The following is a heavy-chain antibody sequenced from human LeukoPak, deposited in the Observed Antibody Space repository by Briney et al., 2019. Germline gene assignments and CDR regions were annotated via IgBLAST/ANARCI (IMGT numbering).Heavy chain of an antibody. CDR2: IKQDGSEK. D-gene: IGHD2-15*01. CDR3: ARSMYCSGGSCYSAEAPFDY. CDR1: GFTFSSYA. Sequence: GRSLRLSCAASGFTFSSYAMHWVRQAPGKGLEWVANIKQDGSEKYYVDSVKGRFTISRDNAKNSLYLQMNSLRAEDTAVYYCARSMYCSGGSCYSAEAPFDYWGQGTLVTVSS. V-gene: IGHV3-7*01. J-gene: IGHJ4*02.